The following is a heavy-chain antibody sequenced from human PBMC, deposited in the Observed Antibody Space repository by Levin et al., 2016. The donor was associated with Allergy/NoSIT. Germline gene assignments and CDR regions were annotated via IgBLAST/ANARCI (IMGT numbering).Heavy chain of an antibody. V-gene: IGHV4-59*13. Sequence: SETLSLTCSVSGASIHTSYWGWIRQPPGKGPEWIGFISNSGDSGYNPSLKSRVTISLDASKNQFSLKLSSVTAADTAVYYCARGVNTLFDNWGQGALVTVSS. D-gene: IGHD3-10*01. CDR1: GASIHTSY. CDR2: ISNSGDS. J-gene: IGHJ4*02. CDR3: ARGVNTLFDN.